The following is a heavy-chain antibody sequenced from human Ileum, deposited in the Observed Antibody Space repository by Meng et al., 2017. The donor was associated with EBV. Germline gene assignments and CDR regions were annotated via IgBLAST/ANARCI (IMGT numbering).Heavy chain of an antibody. CDR2: IHYNGGT. J-gene: IGHJ5*01. V-gene: IGHV4-39*07. CDR1: GCSISTSSYF. D-gene: IGHD5-18*01. CDR3: AKEQDDGDRGIHRIDS. Sequence: PPSRESVPGLVKPSETLSLTCTVSGCSISTSSYFWGWNRQTPGKGLEWIGSIHYNGGTAYNPSLQSRVTMSVDTSKNQFSLRLTSVTAADTAVYYCAKEQDDGDRGIHRIDSWGQGTLVTVSS.